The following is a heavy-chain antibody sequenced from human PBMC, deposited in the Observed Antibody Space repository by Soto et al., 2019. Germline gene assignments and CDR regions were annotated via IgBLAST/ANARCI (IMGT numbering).Heavy chain of an antibody. Sequence: GGSLRLSCAASGFTFSSYSINWVRQAPGKGLEWVSYLSSSSNTIYYADSVKGRFTISRDNAKNSLYLQMNSLRDEDTAVYYCARDPSTGYYDSSGYYRGAFDIWGQGTMVTVSS. J-gene: IGHJ3*02. CDR2: LSSSSNTI. V-gene: IGHV3-48*02. D-gene: IGHD3-22*01. CDR3: ARDPSTGYYDSSGYYRGAFDI. CDR1: GFTFSSYS.